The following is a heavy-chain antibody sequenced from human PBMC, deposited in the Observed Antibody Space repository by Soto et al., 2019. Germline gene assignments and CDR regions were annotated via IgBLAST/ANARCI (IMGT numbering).Heavy chain of an antibody. J-gene: IGHJ4*02. Sequence: GASVKVSCKASGGTFSSYAISWVRQAPGQGLEWMGGIIPIFGTASYAQKFQGRVTITADESTSTAYMELSSLRSEDTAVYYCAGSIAVATYYFDYWGQGPLVTVSS. D-gene: IGHD6-19*01. CDR2: IIPIFGTA. CDR1: GGTFSSYA. CDR3: AGSIAVATYYFDY. V-gene: IGHV1-69*13.